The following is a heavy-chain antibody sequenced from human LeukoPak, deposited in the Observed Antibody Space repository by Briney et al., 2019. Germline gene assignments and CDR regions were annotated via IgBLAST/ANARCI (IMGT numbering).Heavy chain of an antibody. D-gene: IGHD3-22*01. CDR1: GGSISSGGYY. V-gene: IGHV4-31*03. CDR3: ARGGDYYDSSGYYSGSPRSRNLFDY. CDR2: IYYSGST. Sequence: PSETLSLTCTVSGGSISSGGYYWSWIRQHRGKGLEWIGYIYYSGSTYYNPSLKSRVTISVDTSKNQFSLKLSSVTAADTAVYYCARGGDYYDSSGYYSGSPRSRNLFDYWGQGTLVTVSS. J-gene: IGHJ4*02.